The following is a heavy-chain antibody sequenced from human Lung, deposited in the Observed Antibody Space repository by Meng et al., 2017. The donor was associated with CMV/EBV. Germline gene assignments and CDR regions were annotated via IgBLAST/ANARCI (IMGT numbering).Heavy chain of an antibody. CDR2: FVNNVDT. J-gene: IGHJ4*02. D-gene: IGHD3-10*01. CDR3: ARGTPGRSYSDY. CDR1: GYTFASYG. Sequence: QVQPLASGAGVKQPRSAVTVSSEAAGYTFASYGSSWLRQAPGQGLEWMGWFVNNVDTYSAQKFQGRVTMTTDTHTSTAFMELRSLRSDDTAVYYCARGTPGRSYSDYWGQGTLVTVSS. V-gene: IGHV1-18*01.